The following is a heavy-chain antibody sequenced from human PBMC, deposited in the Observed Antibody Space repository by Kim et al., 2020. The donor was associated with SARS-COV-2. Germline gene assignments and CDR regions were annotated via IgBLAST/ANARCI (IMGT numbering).Heavy chain of an antibody. D-gene: IGHD2-8*01. CDR2: ISGSGNTI. J-gene: IGHJ4*02. CDR3: ARRSAFVLLIYAIPYFDF. CDR1: GFTFSDYY. V-gene: IGHV3-11*01. Sequence: GGSLRLSCAASGFTFSDYYMTWIRQAPGKGLEWVSYISGSGNTIYYADSVKGRFTISRDNAKNSLYLQMNYLRAEDTAVYYCARRSAFVLLIYAIPYFDFWGQGTLVTVSS.